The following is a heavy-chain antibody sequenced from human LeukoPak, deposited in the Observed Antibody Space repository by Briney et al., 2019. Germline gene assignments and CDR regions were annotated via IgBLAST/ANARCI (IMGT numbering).Heavy chain of an antibody. CDR1: GFTFNSYA. CDR3: AKRSTASGRYYFDY. CDR2: ISGSGGTT. J-gene: IGHJ4*02. V-gene: IGHV3-23*01. D-gene: IGHD3-3*01. Sequence: GGSLRLSCAASGFTFNSYAMTWVRQAPGKGLEWVSGISGSGGTTYYADSVKGRFTISRDSSKKTLYLQMNSLRAEGTAVYYCAKRSTASGRYYFDYWGQGTLVTVSS.